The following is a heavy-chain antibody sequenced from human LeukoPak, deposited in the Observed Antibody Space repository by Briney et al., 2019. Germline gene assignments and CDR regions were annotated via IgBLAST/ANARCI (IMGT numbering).Heavy chain of an antibody. V-gene: IGHV3-64*01. CDR3: ARAPSPYSSGWYEPFDY. Sequence: GSLRLSCAASGFTFSSYAMHWVRQAPGKGLEYVSAISSNGGSTYYANSVKGRFTISRDNSKNTLYLQMGSLRAEDMAVYYCARAPSPYSSGWYEPFDYWGQGTLVTVSS. D-gene: IGHD6-19*01. J-gene: IGHJ4*02. CDR1: GFTFSSYA. CDR2: ISSNGGST.